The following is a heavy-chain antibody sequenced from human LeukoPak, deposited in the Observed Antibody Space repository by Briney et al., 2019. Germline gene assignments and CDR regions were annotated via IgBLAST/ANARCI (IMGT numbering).Heavy chain of an antibody. J-gene: IGHJ3*02. V-gene: IGHV1-18*01. Sequence: GASVKVSCKASGYTFTSYGISWVRQAPGQGLEWMGWISAYNGNTNYAQKLQGRVTMTTDTSTSTAYMELRSLRSDDTAVYYCARDDWDSSGWDGDAFDIWGQGTMVTVSS. D-gene: IGHD6-19*01. CDR1: GYTFTSYG. CDR2: ISAYNGNT. CDR3: ARDDWDSSGWDGDAFDI.